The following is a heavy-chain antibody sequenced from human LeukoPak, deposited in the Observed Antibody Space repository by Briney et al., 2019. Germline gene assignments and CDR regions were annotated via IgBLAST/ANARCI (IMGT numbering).Heavy chain of an antibody. V-gene: IGHV1-69*13. D-gene: IGHD2-21*01. CDR3: ARRGLLGPLDY. CDR2: IIPIFGTA. CDR1: GGTFSSYA. Sequence: SVKDSCKASGGTFSSYAISWVRPAPGQGLEWMGGIIPIFGTANYAQKFQGRVTITADESTSTAYMELSSLRSEDTAVYYCARRGLLGPLDYWGQGTLVTVSS. J-gene: IGHJ4*02.